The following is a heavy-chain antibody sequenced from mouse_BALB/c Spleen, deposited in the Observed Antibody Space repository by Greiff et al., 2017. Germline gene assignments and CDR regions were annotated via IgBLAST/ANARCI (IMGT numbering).Heavy chain of an antibody. CDR3: ARRDYDDAMDY. CDR2: ISSGGSYT. V-gene: IGHV5-9-1*01. J-gene: IGHJ4*01. Sequence: EVMLVESGGGLVKPGGSLKLSCAASGFAFSSYDMSWVRQTPEKRLEWVAYISSGGSYTYYPDSVKGRFTISRDNAKNTLYLQMSSLRSEDTAMYYCARRDYDDAMDYWGQGTSVTVSS. CDR1: GFAFSSYD. D-gene: IGHD2-4*01.